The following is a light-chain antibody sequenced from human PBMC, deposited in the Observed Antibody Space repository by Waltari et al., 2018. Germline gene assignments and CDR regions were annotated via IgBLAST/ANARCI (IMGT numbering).Light chain of an antibody. CDR3: QQSYSTPWT. CDR2: AAS. Sequence: DIQMTQSPSSLSASVGDSVTITCRASQSISSYLNWYQQKPGKAPKLLIYAASSLQSGVRSRFSGSGSGTDFTLTISSLQPEDFATYYCQQSYSTPWTFGQGTKVEIK. CDR1: QSISSY. V-gene: IGKV1-39*01. J-gene: IGKJ1*01.